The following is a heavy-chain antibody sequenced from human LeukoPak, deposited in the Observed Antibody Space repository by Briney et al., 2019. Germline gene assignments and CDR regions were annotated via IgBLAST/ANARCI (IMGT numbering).Heavy chain of an antibody. CDR3: AKAVSRDY. CDR2: LSNDGNNK. Sequence: GRSLRLSCTTSGFTFSSFVMHWVRQAPGKGLEWVAVLSNDGNNKYYADSVKGRFTISRDNSKNTLYLQMNSLRAEDTAVYYCAKAVSRDYWGQGTLVTVSS. D-gene: IGHD2-8*01. J-gene: IGHJ4*02. CDR1: GFTFSSFV. V-gene: IGHV3-30*18.